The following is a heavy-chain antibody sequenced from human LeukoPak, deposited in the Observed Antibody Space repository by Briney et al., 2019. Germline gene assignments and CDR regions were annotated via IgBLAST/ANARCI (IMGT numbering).Heavy chain of an antibody. CDR3: ARDRDDSSGKFDY. V-gene: IGHV1-69*13. Sequence: ASVKVSCKASGGTFSSYAISWVRQAPGQGLEWMGGIIPIFGTANYAQKFQGRVTITADESTSTAYMELSSLRSEDTAVYYCARDRDDSSGKFDYWGERTLVTVSS. CDR1: GGTFSSYA. J-gene: IGHJ4*02. D-gene: IGHD6-19*01. CDR2: IIPIFGTA.